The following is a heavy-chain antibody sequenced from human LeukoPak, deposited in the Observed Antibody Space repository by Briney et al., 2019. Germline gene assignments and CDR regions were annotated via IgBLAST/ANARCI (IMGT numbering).Heavy chain of an antibody. CDR2: ISSSGSTI. Sequence: PGGSLRLSCAASGFTFSDYYMSWIRQAPGKGLEWVSYISSSGSTIYYADSVKGRFTISRDNAKNSLYLQMNSLRAEDSAVYYCVRYSRSITPAYWGQGTLVTVSS. J-gene: IGHJ4*02. CDR3: VRYSRSITPAY. CDR1: GFTFSDYY. V-gene: IGHV3-11*04. D-gene: IGHD2-21*01.